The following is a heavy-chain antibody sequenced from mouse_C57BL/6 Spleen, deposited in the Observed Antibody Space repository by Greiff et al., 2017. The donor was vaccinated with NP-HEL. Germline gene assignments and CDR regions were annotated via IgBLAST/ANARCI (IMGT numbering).Heavy chain of an antibody. D-gene: IGHD1-1*01. Sequence: VQLQQSGAELVKPGASVKMSCKASGYTFTSYWITWVKQRPGQGLEWIGDIYPGSGSTNYNEKFKSKATLTVDTSSSTAYMQLSSLTSEDSAVYYCAREENVITGYFDVWGTGTTVTVSS. CDR3: AREENVITGYFDV. CDR2: IYPGSGST. J-gene: IGHJ1*03. CDR1: GYTFTSYW. V-gene: IGHV1-55*01.